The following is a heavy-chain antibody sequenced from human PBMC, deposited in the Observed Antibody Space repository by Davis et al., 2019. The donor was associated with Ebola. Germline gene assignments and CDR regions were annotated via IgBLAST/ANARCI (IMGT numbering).Heavy chain of an antibody. Sequence: ASVKVSCKASGYTFTSYGISWVRQAPGQGLEWMGWISAYNGNTNYAQKLQGRVTMTTDTSTSTAYMELRSLRSEDTAVYYCASEVPQSDAFDIWGQGTMVTVSS. CDR1: GYTFTSYG. V-gene: IGHV1-18*01. J-gene: IGHJ3*02. CDR2: ISAYNGNT. CDR3: ASEVPQSDAFDI.